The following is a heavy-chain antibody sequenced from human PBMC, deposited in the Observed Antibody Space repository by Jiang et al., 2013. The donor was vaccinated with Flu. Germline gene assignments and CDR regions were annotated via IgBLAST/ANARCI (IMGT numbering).Heavy chain of an antibody. CDR1: GGSISSRGYS. D-gene: IGHD1-26*01. Sequence: LLKPSETLSLTCTVSGGSISSRGYSWGWVRQPPGKGLEWIANIYSSGSTYYNPSLRSRVSISIDTSKSQFSLKLKSVTAADTAVYYCARSPLIVGTPAHFDYWGQGTLVTVSS. CDR2: IYSSGST. CDR3: ARSPLIVGTPAHFDY. V-gene: IGHV4-39*07. J-gene: IGHJ4*02.